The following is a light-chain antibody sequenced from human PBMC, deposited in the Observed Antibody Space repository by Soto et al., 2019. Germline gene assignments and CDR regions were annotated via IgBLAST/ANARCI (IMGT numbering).Light chain of an antibody. CDR2: ENN. CDR1: SSNMGNNY. CDR3: GTWDSSLSAGV. V-gene: IGLV1-51*02. Sequence: QSVLTQPPAVSAAPGQKVTISCSGSSSNMGNNYVSWYQQLPGTAPKLLIYENNKRPSGIPDRVSGSKSGTSATLGSTGLQTGDEADYYCGTWDSSLSAGVFGGGTKVTVL. J-gene: IGLJ3*02.